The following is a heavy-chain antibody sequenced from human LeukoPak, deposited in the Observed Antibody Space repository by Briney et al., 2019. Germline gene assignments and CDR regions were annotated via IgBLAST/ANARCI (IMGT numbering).Heavy chain of an antibody. CDR2: ISGSGGST. D-gene: IGHD2-15*01. J-gene: IGHJ4*02. Sequence: GGSLSLSCAASGFPFISYAMSWVRQAPGKGLEWVSAISGSGGSTYYAGSVKGRFTISRDNSKNTLYLQMNSLRAEDTAVYYCAKDRGYCSGGSCYFDFWGQGTLVTVSS. V-gene: IGHV3-23*01. CDR3: AKDRGYCSGGSCYFDF. CDR1: GFPFISYA.